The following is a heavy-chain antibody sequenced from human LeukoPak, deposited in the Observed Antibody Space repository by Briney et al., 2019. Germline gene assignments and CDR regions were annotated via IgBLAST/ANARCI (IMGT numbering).Heavy chain of an antibody. CDR2: IYYSGST. CDR3: SRGGAVAGTDY. J-gene: IGHJ4*02. CDR1: GGSISSYY. V-gene: IGHV4-59*01. D-gene: IGHD6-19*01. Sequence: SETLSLTCTVSGGSISSYYWSWIRQPPGKGLEWIGYIYYSGSTNYNPSLKSRVTISVDTSKNQFSLKLSSVTAADTAVYYCSRGGAVAGTDYWGQGTLVTVSS.